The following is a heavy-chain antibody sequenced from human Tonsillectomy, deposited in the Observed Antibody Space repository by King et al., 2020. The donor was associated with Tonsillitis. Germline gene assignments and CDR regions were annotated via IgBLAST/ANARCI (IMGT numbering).Heavy chain of an antibody. D-gene: IGHD3-16*02. CDR3: VKDRGANTFGGVVVTYSFDY. CDR2: ISSNGATA. CDR1: GFTFSTYT. J-gene: IGHJ4*02. Sequence: VQLVGSGGGLVQPGGSLRLSCSASGFTFSTYTIHWVRQAPGKGLEYVSAISSNGATAYYADSVKGRFTISRDNSKNTLYLQMSSLRAEDTAVYYCVKDRGANTFGGVVVTYSFDYWGQGTLVTVSS. V-gene: IGHV3-64D*06.